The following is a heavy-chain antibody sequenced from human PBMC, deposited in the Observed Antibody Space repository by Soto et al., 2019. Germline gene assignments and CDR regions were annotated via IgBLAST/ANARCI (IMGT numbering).Heavy chain of an antibody. CDR3: AKMVSDYINSLDA. V-gene: IGHV3-23*01. CDR2: VGGSGGNT. J-gene: IGHJ5*02. D-gene: IGHD4-4*01. Sequence: EVQLLESGGGLVQPGGSLRLSCAASGFTFNAYAMTWVRQAPGKGLEWVSSVGGSGGNTYYAHSVKGRFTISRDNFKNTLHLQMNRLRAEDTAVYFCAKMVSDYINSLDACGQGTLVTVSS. CDR1: GFTFNAYA.